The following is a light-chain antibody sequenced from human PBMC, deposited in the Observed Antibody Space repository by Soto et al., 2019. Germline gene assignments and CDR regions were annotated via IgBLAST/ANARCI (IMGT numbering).Light chain of an antibody. V-gene: IGKV1-5*03. CDR2: LAS. J-gene: IGKJ1*01. CDR1: QNIDNS. Sequence: DIQMTQSPSTVSASVGDRVSFTCRASQNIDNSLAWYQHKPGKAPKVLIYLASSLDSGVPARFSASGSGTEVTLTISSLQPDDFATYCQQYHRYSTFGQGTRVEMK. CDR3: QQYHRYST.